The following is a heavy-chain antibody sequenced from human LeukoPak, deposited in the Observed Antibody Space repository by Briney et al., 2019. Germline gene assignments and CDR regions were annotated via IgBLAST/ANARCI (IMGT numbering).Heavy chain of an antibody. J-gene: IGHJ4*02. D-gene: IGHD4-17*01. CDR3: VKEAPGTTVYY. CDR2: IFGNDKT. Sequence: GGSLRLSCAASGFSVSNNYIRWVRQAPGEGLEWVSVIFGNDKTYYADSVKGRFTISRDSSTNTVYLQMASLRAKDTAMYYCVKEAPGTTVYYWGQGTLVTVSS. V-gene: IGHV3-66*01. CDR1: GFSVSNNY.